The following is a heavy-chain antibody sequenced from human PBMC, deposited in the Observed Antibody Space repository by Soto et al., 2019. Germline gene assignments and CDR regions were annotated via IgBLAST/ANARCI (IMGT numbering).Heavy chain of an antibody. J-gene: IGHJ3*02. Sequence: ASVKVSCKASGYTFTSYGISWVRQAPGQGLEWMGWISAYNGNTNYAQKLQGRVTMTTDTSTSTAYMELRSLRSDDTAVYYCASSTLTGYYNELDTFDIWGQGTMVTVSS. CDR2: ISAYNGNT. CDR3: ASSTLTGYYNELDTFDI. V-gene: IGHV1-18*01. D-gene: IGHD3-9*01. CDR1: GYTFTSYG.